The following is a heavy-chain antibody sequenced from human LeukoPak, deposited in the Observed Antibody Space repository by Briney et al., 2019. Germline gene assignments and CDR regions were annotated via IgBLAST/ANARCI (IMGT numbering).Heavy chain of an antibody. J-gene: IGHJ4*02. CDR3: ARESSTVTTRLVDY. CDR2: ISSSSSYI. CDR1: GFTFSSYS. D-gene: IGHD4-11*01. V-gene: IGHV3-21*01. Sequence: PGGSLRLSCAASGFTFSSYSMNWVRQAPGKGLEWVSSISSSSSYIYYADSVKGRFTIPRDNAKNSLYLQMNSLRAEDTAVYYCARESSTVTTRLVDYWGQGTLVTVSS.